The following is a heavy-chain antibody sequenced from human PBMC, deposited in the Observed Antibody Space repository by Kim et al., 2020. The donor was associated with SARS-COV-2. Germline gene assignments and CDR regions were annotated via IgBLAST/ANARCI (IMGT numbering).Heavy chain of an antibody. V-gene: IGHV4-4*07. J-gene: IGHJ6*02. CDR3: ARHYSYGPYYYYGMDV. Sequence: NYNPSLNSRVTMSVDTTKIQFSLKLSSVTAADTAVYYCARHYSYGPYYYYGMDVWGQGTTVTVSS. D-gene: IGHD5-18*01.